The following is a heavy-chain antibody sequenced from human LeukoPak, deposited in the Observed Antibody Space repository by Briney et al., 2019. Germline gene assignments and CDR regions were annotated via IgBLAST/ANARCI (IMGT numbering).Heavy chain of an antibody. CDR1: GFTFSNYH. D-gene: IGHD5-24*01. J-gene: IGHJ4*02. Sequence: GGSLRLSCAASGFTFSNYHMNWVRQPPGKGLEWVAYISSSGDTIYYAASVKGRFTISRDNSKNTLYLQMNSLRAEDTAVYYCARGDGYNYWEYWGQGTLVTVSS. CDR2: ISSSGDTI. CDR3: ARGDGYNYWEY. V-gene: IGHV3-48*01.